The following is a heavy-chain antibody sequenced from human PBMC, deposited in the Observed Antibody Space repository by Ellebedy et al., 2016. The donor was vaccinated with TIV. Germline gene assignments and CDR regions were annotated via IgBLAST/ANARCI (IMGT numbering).Heavy chain of an antibody. V-gene: IGHV5-51*01. Sequence: KVSCKGSGNSFTNYWIGWVRQMPGKGLEWMGTIYPGDSNTRYSPSFQGQVTISADKSISTAYLQWSSLKASDTAMYYCARDPALPRGRFDTWGQGTLVTVSS. CDR2: IYPGDSNT. J-gene: IGHJ5*02. CDR1: GNSFTNYW. CDR3: ARDPALPRGRFDT.